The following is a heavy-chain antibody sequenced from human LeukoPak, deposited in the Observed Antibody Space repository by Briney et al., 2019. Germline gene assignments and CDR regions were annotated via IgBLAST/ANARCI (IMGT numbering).Heavy chain of an antibody. CDR1: GFTFSNYW. Sequence: GGSLRLSCAASGFTFSNYWVNWVRQAPGKGLEWVASIKHDGSEKYYVDSVKGQFTISRDNAKNSLYLQMNSLRAEDTALYYCAAQGYNSGWYGFDIWGQGTMVTVSS. J-gene: IGHJ3*02. CDR3: AAQGYNSGWYGFDI. D-gene: IGHD6-19*01. CDR2: IKHDGSEK. V-gene: IGHV3-7*01.